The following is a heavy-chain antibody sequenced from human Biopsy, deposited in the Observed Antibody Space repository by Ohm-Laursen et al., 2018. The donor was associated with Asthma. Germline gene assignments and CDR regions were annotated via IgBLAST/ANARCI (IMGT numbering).Heavy chain of an antibody. J-gene: IGHJ4*02. V-gene: IGHV1-24*01. CDR3: ASDFPKDYVRYNFQF. CDR2: HDHEEGGT. Sequence: SVKVSCKISGYSVTDLSMHWVRQAPGQGLEWMGGHDHEEGGTVNARRFQGRVTMTEDTSTDTAYMELSSLSSDDTAVYYCASDFPKDYVRYNFQFWGQGTLVTVSS. D-gene: IGHD4-17*01. CDR1: GYSVTDLS.